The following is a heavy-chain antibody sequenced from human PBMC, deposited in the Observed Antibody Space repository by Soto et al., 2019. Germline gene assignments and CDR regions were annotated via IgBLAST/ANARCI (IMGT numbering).Heavy chain of an antibody. Sequence: ASVKVSCKASGYTFTSYGISWVRQAPGQGLEWMGWISAYNGNTNYAQKLQGRVTMTTDTSTSTAYMELRSLRSDDTAVYYCARDTMRDETRPSIAARPSYYYYYGMDVWGQGTTVTVSS. CDR2: ISAYNGNT. J-gene: IGHJ6*02. D-gene: IGHD6-6*01. V-gene: IGHV1-18*04. CDR3: ARDTMRDETRPSIAARPSYYYYYGMDV. CDR1: GYTFTSYG.